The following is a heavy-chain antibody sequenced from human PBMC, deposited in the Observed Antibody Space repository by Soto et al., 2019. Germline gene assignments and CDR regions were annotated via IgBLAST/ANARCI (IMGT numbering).Heavy chain of an antibody. CDR3: ARDVYGSGSKRAHFLV. CDR1: GYNFTNYG. CDR2: ISGHNGNT. D-gene: IGHD3-10*01. J-gene: IGHJ4*02. V-gene: IGHV1-18*01. Sequence: ASVKVACKASGYNFTNYGISWVRQAPGQGLEWMGWISGHNGNTNYAQKIQGRVTMTTDTSTSTAYMELRSLRSDDTAVYYCARDVYGSGSKRAHFLVWGQGTLVTVSS.